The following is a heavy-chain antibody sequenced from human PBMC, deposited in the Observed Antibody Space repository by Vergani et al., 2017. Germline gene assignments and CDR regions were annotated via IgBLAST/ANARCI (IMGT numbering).Heavy chain of an antibody. CDR3: ARDATGEYSSSSDFEDY. CDR2: IIPILGIA. J-gene: IGHJ4*02. D-gene: IGHD6-6*01. CDR1: GGTFSSYT. Sequence: QVQLVQSGAEVKKPGSSVKVSCKASGGTFSSYTISWVRQAPGQGLEWMGRIIPILGIANYAQKCQGRVTITADKSTSTAYMELSSLRSEDTAVYYCARDATGEYSSSSDFEDYWGQGTLVTVSS. V-gene: IGHV1-69*08.